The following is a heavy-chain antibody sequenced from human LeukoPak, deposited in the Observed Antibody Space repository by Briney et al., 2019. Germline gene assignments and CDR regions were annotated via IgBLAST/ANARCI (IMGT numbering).Heavy chain of an antibody. CDR1: GFTFSSYA. V-gene: IGHV3-23*01. J-gene: IGHJ4*02. Sequence: QTGGSLRLSCAASGFTFSSYAMSWVRQAPGKGLEWVSAISGSGGSTYYADSVKGRFTISRDNSKNTLYLQMNSLRAEDTAVYYCAITMVRGVPGNFGYWGQGTLVTVSS. D-gene: IGHD3-10*01. CDR2: ISGSGGST. CDR3: AITMVRGVPGNFGY.